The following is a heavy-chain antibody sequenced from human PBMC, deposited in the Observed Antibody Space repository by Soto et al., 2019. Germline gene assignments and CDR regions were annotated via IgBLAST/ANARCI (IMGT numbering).Heavy chain of an antibody. Sequence: QMQLVQSGPEVKKPGTSVKVSCKASGFTFTSSAVQWVRQARGQRLEWIGWIVVGSGNTNYAQKFQERVTITRDMSTSTAYMERSSLRSEDTAVYYCAADRSSGYYPYHYYYGMDVWGQGTTVTVSS. CDR2: IVVGSGNT. V-gene: IGHV1-58*01. CDR1: GFTFTSSA. CDR3: AADRSSGYYPYHYYYGMDV. J-gene: IGHJ6*02. D-gene: IGHD3-22*01.